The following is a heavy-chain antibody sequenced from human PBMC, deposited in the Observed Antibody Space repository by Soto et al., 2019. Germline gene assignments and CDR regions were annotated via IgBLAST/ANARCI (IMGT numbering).Heavy chain of an antibody. CDR1: GITFTYAW. D-gene: IGHD2-2*01. J-gene: IGHJ3*01. CDR3: ALIGDLPPNEVFST. Sequence: EVQLVESGGGLVNPGGSLRLSCAASGITFTYAWMTWVRQAPGRGLEWVGRVKSEAGGGTIDYAAPVKGSFTISRDDSRSMLYLQMNSLKSEDTAVYYCALIGDLPPNEVFSTWGQGTVVTVSS. V-gene: IGHV3-15*01. CDR2: VKSEAGGGTI.